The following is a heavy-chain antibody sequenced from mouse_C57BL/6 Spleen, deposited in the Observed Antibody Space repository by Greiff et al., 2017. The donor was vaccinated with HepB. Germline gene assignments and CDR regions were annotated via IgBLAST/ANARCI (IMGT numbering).Heavy chain of an antibody. CDR2: FHPYNDDT. CDR3: ARQSSWWYFDV. D-gene: IGHD1-1*01. V-gene: IGHV1-47*01. J-gene: IGHJ1*03. Sequence: VKLMESGAELVKPGASVKMSCKASGYTFTTYPIECMKENHGKSLEWIGNFHPYNDDTKYNEKFKGKDTLTVEKSSSTVYLELNRLTSDDSAVYYCARQSSWWYFDVWGTGTTVTGPS. CDR1: GYTFTTYP.